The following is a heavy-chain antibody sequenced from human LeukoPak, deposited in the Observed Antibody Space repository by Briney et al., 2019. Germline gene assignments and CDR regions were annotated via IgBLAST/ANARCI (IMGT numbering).Heavy chain of an antibody. CDR1: GGSFSGYY. V-gene: IGHV4-34*01. D-gene: IGHD2-15*01. CDR3: ARGYCSGGSCYSGFDP. J-gene: IGHJ5*02. CDR2: INHSGST. Sequence: PSETLSLTCAVYGGSFSGYYWSWIRQPPGKGLEWIGEINHSGSTNYNPSLKSRVTISVDTSKNQFSLKLSSVTAADTAGYYCARGYCSGGSCYSGFDPWGQGTLVTVSS.